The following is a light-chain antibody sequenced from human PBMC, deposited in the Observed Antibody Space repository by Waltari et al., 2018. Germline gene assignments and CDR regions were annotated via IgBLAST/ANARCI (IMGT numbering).Light chain of an antibody. CDR1: QSVSSK. J-gene: IGKJ1*01. CDR3: QQYNYWPPGT. CDR2: DAT. Sequence: EIVMTQSPATLSMSPGERATLSCRASQSVSSKLGWYQQKPGQAPRLLIYDATTRATGIPARFSGTGSGTEFSLTISSLQCEDSAVYYCQQYNYWPPGTFGQGTKVEIK. V-gene: IGKV3-15*01.